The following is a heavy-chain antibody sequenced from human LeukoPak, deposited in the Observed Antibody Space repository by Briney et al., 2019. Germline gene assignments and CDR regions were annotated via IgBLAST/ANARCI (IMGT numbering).Heavy chain of an antibody. CDR3: AREGGDYVPRPFDY. CDR2: IYYSGST. Sequence: SETLSLTCTVSGGSISSYYWSWIRQPPGKGLEWIGYIYYSGSTNYNPSLKSRVTISVDTSKNQFSLKLSSVTAADTAVYYCAREGGDYVPRPFDYWGQGTLVTVSS. D-gene: IGHD4-17*01. J-gene: IGHJ4*02. CDR1: GGSISSYY. V-gene: IGHV4-59*01.